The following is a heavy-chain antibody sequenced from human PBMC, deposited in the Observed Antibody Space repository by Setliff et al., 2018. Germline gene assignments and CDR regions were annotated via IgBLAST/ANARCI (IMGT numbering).Heavy chain of an antibody. J-gene: IGHJ4*02. V-gene: IGHV3-21*01. CDR2: VSGSSDYI. D-gene: IGHD6-19*01. CDR3: ARARLDSSGWDYYFDS. Sequence: GGSLRLSCTVSTFTFRTYNMNWVRQAPGKGLEWVSCVSGSSDYIYYADSVRGRFTISRDNAKNSLYLQMNSLRAEDTAVYYCARARLDSSGWDYYFDSWGRGTLVTVSS. CDR1: TFTFRTYN.